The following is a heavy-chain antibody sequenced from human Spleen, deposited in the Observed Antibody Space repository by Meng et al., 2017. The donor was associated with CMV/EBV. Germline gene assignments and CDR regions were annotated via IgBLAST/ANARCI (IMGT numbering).Heavy chain of an antibody. CDR2: ISINNGNT. J-gene: IGHJ3*02. D-gene: IGHD1-26*01. CDR3: ARGLIGGIVGCLDI. Sequence: ASVKVSCKTSKYTFTDYYMHWVRQAPGQGLEWMGWISINNGNTKSAQKLQDRVTMTSDTSTNTAYMELRSLRSDDTAVYFCARGLIGGIVGCLDIWGQGTMVTVSS. V-gene: IGHV1-18*04. CDR1: KYTFTDYY.